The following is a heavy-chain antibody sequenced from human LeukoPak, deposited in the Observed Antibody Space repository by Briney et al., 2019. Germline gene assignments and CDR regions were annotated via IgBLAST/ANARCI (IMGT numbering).Heavy chain of an antibody. CDR3: ARDSYPIYGSGSYSIDY. Sequence: GASVKVSCKASGYTFTGYYMHWVRQAPGQGLEWMGWINPNSGGTNYAQKFQGRVTMTRDTSISTAYMELSRLRSDDTAVYYCARDSYPIYGSGSYSIDYWGQGTLVTVSS. CDR1: GYTFTGYY. CDR2: INPNSGGT. D-gene: IGHD3-10*01. J-gene: IGHJ4*02. V-gene: IGHV1-2*02.